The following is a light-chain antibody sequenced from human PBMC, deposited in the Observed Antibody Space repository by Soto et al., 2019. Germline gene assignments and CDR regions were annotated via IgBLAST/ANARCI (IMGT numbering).Light chain of an antibody. CDR1: QSVLYSSNNKNY. CDR3: QQYYSTPWT. V-gene: IGKV4-1*01. J-gene: IGKJ1*01. CDR2: WAS. Sequence: DIVMTQSPDSLTVSLGERATINCKSSQSVLYSSNNKNYLAWYQQKPGQPPNLLIYWASTRESGVPDRFSGSGSGTAFTLTIGSLQAEDVAVYYCQQYYSTPWTFGQGTKVEIK.